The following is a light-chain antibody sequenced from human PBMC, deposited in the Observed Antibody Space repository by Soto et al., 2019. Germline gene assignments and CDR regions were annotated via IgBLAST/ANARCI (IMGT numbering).Light chain of an antibody. Sequence: QSALTQPPSASGSPGQSVAISCTGTTSDIGGYNFVSWYQQHPGKAPKLMIYEVNKRPSGVPDRFSGSNSGNTASLTVSGLQADDEDDYYCSSHGGNSPYVFGTGTKLTVL. CDR2: EVN. CDR3: SSHGGNSPYV. CDR1: TSDIGGYNF. J-gene: IGLJ1*01. V-gene: IGLV2-8*01.